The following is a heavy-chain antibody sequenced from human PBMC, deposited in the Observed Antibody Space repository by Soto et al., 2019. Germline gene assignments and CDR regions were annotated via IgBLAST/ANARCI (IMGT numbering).Heavy chain of an antibody. CDR2: IYYSGST. J-gene: IGHJ4*02. CDR3: ARLPPRDYFDY. Sequence: ETLSLTCTVSGGSISSYYWSWIRQPPGKGLEWIGYIYYSGSTNYNPSLKSRVTISVDTSKNQFSLKLSSVTAADTAVYYCARLPPRDYFDYWGQGTLVTVSS. CDR1: GGSISSYY. V-gene: IGHV4-59*08.